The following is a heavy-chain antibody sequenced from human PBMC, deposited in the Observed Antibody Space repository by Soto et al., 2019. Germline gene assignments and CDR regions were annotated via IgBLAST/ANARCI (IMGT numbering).Heavy chain of an antibody. CDR3: ARDLSVEHELYYYGMDV. D-gene: IGHD1-1*01. CDR2: IFYSGTT. CDR1: GDSISSADYY. J-gene: IGHJ6*02. V-gene: IGHV4-30-4*01. Sequence: TLSLTCTVSGDSISSADYYWSWIRQTPGKGLEWIGHIFYSGTTYYNPSLKSRLTISVDTSKNHFSLRLTSVTAADTAVYYCARDLSVEHELYYYGMDVWGQGTTVTVSS.